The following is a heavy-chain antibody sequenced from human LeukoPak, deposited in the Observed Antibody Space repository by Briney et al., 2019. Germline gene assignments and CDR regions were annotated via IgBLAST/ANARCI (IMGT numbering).Heavy chain of an antibody. V-gene: IGHV3-33*01. J-gene: IGHJ4*02. Sequence: GGSLRLSCAASGFTFSSYGMHWVRQAPGKGLEWVAVIWYDGSNKYYADSVKGRFTNSRDNSKNTLYLQMNSLRAEDTAVYYCATGSGWYGGWGQGTLVTVSS. CDR1: GFTFSSYG. CDR2: IWYDGSNK. D-gene: IGHD6-19*01. CDR3: ATGSGWYGG.